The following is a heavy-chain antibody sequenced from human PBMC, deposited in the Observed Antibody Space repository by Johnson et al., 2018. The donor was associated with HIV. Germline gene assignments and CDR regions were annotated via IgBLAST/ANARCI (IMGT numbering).Heavy chain of an antibody. D-gene: IGHD3-3*01. J-gene: IGHJ3*02. Sequence: VQLVESGGGVVQPGRSLRLSCAASGFTFSSYAMHWVRQAPGKGLEWVAVISYDGSNKYYADSVKGRFTISRDNSKNTLYLQMNSLRAEDTGVYYCAKPQWVSSGAFDIWGQGTMVTVSS. CDR1: GFTFSSYA. V-gene: IGHV3-30*18. CDR3: AKPQWVSSGAFDI. CDR2: ISYDGSNK.